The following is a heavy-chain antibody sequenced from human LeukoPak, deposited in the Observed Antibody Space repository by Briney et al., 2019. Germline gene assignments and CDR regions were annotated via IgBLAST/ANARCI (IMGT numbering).Heavy chain of an antibody. V-gene: IGHV3-7*01. D-gene: IGHD3-22*01. CDR3: ATYSSLNRQEFQY. CDR1: GFTFSDYY. CDR2: INQAGGDK. Sequence: PGGSLRLSCAASGFTFSDYYMSWIRQAPGKGLEWVAKINQAGGDKYYVDSVKGRFTISRDNAKNSLYLQMNSLRAEDTAVYYCATYSSLNRQEFQYWGQGTLLTVSS. J-gene: IGHJ1*01.